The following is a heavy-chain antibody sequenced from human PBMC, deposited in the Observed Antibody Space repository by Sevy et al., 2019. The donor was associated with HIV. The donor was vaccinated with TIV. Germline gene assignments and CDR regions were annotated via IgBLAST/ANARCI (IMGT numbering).Heavy chain of an antibody. CDR1: GYTFTDYY. D-gene: IGHD3-22*01. CDR3: ARALYLDSIDYHSAYAFDI. V-gene: IGHV1-2*02. CDR2: INPKSDAP. Sequence: ASVKVSCKASGYTFTDYYIHWMRQAPGQGLEWMGWINPKSDAPRYAQKFQGRITMTTDTSISTAYMELSRLRSDDTAMYFCARALYLDSIDYHSAYAFDIWAQGTMVTVSS. J-gene: IGHJ3*02.